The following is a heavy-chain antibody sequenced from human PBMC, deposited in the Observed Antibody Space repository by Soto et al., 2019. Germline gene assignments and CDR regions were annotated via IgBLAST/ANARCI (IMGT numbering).Heavy chain of an antibody. D-gene: IGHD3-10*01. Sequence: QITLKESGPTLVKPTQTLTLTCTVSGLSLSTTGVGVGWIRQPPGKALEWLALIFWDDDRRYSPSLRNRLTIAKDTSKNQVVLTMTNMDPVDTATYYCAHSHYRGVICNPFDYWGQGTLVTVSS. J-gene: IGHJ4*02. CDR1: GLSLSTTGVG. CDR2: IFWDDDR. V-gene: IGHV2-5*02. CDR3: AHSHYRGVICNPFDY.